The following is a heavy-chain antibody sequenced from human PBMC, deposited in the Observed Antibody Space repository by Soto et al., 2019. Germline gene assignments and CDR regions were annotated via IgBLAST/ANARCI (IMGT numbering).Heavy chain of an antibody. Sequence: ASVKVSCKASGYTFTGYYMHWVRQAPGQGLEWMGWINPNSGGTNYAQKFQGWVTMTRDTSISTAYMELSRLRSDDTAVYYCGRGGMTTVTTFDFDYWGQGTLVTVSS. J-gene: IGHJ4*02. V-gene: IGHV1-2*04. D-gene: IGHD4-17*01. CDR2: INPNSGGT. CDR1: GYTFTGYY. CDR3: GRGGMTTVTTFDFDY.